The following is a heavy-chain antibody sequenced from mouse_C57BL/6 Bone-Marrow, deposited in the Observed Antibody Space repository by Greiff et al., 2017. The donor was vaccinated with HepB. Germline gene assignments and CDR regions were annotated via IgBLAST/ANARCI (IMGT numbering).Heavy chain of an antibody. CDR2: ISSGGSYT. D-gene: IGHD3-2*02. CDR1: GFTFSSYG. V-gene: IGHV5-6*01. J-gene: IGHJ4*01. Sequence: EVQGVESGGDLVKPGGSLKLSCAASGFTFSSYGMSWVRQTPDKRLEWVATISSGGSYTYYPDSVKGRFTISRDNAKNTLYLQMSSLKSEDTAMYYCAKGDSSGYPYYYAMDYWGQGTSVTVSS. CDR3: AKGDSSGYPYYYAMDY.